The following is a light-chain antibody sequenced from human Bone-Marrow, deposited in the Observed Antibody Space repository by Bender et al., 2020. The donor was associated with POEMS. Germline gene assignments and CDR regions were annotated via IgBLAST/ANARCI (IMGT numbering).Light chain of an antibody. Sequence: QSGLTQPPSVSGTVGQRVTISCSGSGSNLGGSNYAYWYQHIPGTAPKLLIFANNLRPSGVPDRFSGSKSGSSASLAISGLLPEDEADYYCLSWDDGLGGRVFGGGTKLTVL. CDR1: GSNLGGSNY. V-gene: IGLV1-47*01. J-gene: IGLJ3*02. CDR3: LSWDDGLGGRV. CDR2: ANN.